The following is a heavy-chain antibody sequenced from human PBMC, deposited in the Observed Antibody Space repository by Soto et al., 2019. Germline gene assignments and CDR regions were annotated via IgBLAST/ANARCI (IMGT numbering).Heavy chain of an antibody. V-gene: IGHV2-5*02. J-gene: IGHJ3*02. CDR2: IYWDGEK. Sequence: QITLKESGPTLVQPTQTLTLTCSFSGFSLITTGAGVGWIRQPPGKAPEWLALIYWDGEKRYSPALKSRLTIXXDSSKNQVVLTMTNVDPVDTATYYCARRQSIMIRGANAFDIWGQGTVLSVSS. CDR3: ARRQSIMIRGANAFDI. CDR1: GFSLITTGAG. D-gene: IGHD3-10*01.